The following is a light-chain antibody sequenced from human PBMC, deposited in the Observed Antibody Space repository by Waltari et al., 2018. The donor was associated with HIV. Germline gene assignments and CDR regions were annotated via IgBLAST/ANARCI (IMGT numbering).Light chain of an antibody. Sequence: QSALTQPASVSGSPGQSITISCTGTSSDIGTYNYVSWYQQHPGKAPKLMIYDVSNRPSGVSNRFSGSKSGNTASLTISGLQAEDEADYYWSSYTSSSTPVVFGGGTKLTVL. CDR2: DVS. CDR3: SSYTSSSTPVV. J-gene: IGLJ2*01. CDR1: SSDIGTYNY. V-gene: IGLV2-14*01.